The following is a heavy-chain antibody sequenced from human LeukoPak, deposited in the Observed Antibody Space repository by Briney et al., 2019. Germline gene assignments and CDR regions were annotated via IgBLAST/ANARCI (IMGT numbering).Heavy chain of an antibody. CDR1: GGTFSSYA. V-gene: IGHV1-69*05. CDR3: ARGSPVEMATADAFDI. J-gene: IGHJ3*02. D-gene: IGHD5-24*01. CDR2: IIPNFGTA. Sequence: ASVKVSCKASGGTFSSYAISWVRQAPGQGLEWMGGIIPNFGTANYAQKFQGRVTITTDESTSTAYMELSSLRSEDTAVYYCARGSPVEMATADAFDIWGQGTMVTVSS.